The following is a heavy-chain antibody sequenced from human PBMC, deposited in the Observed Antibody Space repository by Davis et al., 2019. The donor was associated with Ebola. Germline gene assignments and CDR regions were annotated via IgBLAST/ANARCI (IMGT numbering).Heavy chain of an antibody. V-gene: IGHV3-23*01. CDR2: ITRSGAGA. CDR3: AKSGLSFGVVKYHYGMDV. J-gene: IGHJ6*04. Sequence: GESLKISCAASGFTFSSYSMNWVRQAPGKGLEWVSTITRSGAGAYYADSVKGRFTISSENSKKTLYLQLNSLRAEDTAVYYCAKSGLSFGVVKYHYGMDVWGKGTTVTVSS. D-gene: IGHD3-3*01. CDR1: GFTFSSYS.